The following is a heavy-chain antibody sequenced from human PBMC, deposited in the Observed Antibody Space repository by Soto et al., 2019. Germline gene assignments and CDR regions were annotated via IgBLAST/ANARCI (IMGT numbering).Heavy chain of an antibody. V-gene: IGHV4-59*01. CDR2: IYYSGST. CDR3: ARGSSWYSYYGMDV. CDR1: GGSISSYY. Sequence: QVQLQESGPGLVKPSETLSLTCTVSGGSISSYYWSWIRQPPGKGLEWIGYIYYSGSTNYNPSLLTRVTISVDTSRNQSSLKLRSVTAADTAVYYCARGSSWYSYYGMDVWGQETTVTVSS. J-gene: IGHJ6*02. D-gene: IGHD6-13*01.